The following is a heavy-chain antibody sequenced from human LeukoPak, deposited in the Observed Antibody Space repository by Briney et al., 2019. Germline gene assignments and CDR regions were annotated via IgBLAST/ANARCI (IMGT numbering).Heavy chain of an antibody. CDR2: IYSGGDT. CDR1: GFSVTNYY. Sequence: GGSLRLSCAASGFSVTNYYMSWVRRAPGKGLEWVSVIYSGGDTFHADSVKGRFILSRDISKNTLYLQMNSLRVDDTAVYYCTRDSDGWGQGTLVTVSS. J-gene: IGHJ4*02. V-gene: IGHV3-66*01. CDR3: TRDSDG.